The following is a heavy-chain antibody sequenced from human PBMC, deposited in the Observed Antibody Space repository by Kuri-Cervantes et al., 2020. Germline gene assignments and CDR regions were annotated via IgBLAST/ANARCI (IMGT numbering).Heavy chain of an antibody. J-gene: IGHJ3*02. CDR3: AKEVWYSGSSYAFDI. D-gene: IGHD1-26*01. CDR2: ISSSSSYI. Sequence: GESPKISCAASGFTFSSYSMNWVRQAPGKGLEWVSSISSSSSYIYYADSVKGRFTISRDNAKNSLYLQMNSLRAEDTAVYYCAKEVWYSGSSYAFDIWGQGTMVTVSS. V-gene: IGHV3-21*01. CDR1: GFTFSSYS.